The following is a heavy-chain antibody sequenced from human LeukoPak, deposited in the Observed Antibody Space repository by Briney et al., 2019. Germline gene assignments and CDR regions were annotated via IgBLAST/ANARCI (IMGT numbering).Heavy chain of an antibody. CDR2: ISKSGDST. J-gene: IGHJ3*02. Sequence: GGSLRLSCAASGFTFSSYAMSWVRQAPGKGLEWVSAISKSGDSTFYADSVKGRSTISRDNSQNTLYVQMNSLRAEDTAVYYCAKDQGYSSAWYSRDGFDMWGQGTMVTVSS. CDR1: GFTFSSYA. D-gene: IGHD6-19*01. CDR3: AKDQGYSSAWYSRDGFDM. V-gene: IGHV3-23*01.